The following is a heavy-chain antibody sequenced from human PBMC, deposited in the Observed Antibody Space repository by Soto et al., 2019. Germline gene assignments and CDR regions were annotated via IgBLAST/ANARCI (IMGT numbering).Heavy chain of an antibody. CDR3: ARQIYDSDTGPNFQYYFDS. CDR1: GYSFAGYW. J-gene: IGHJ4*02. V-gene: IGHV5-10-1*01. CDR2: IDPSDSQT. Sequence: GGSLKISCKGSGYSFAGYWITWVRPKPGKGLEWMGRIDPSDSQTYYSPSFRGHVTISVTKSITTVFLQWSSLRASDTAMYYCARQIYDSDTGPNFQYYFDSWGQGTPVTVSS. D-gene: IGHD3-22*01.